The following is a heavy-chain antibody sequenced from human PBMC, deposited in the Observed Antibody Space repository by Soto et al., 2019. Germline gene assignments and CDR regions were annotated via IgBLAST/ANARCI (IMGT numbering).Heavy chain of an antibody. J-gene: IGHJ5*02. CDR1: GYTFTSYA. D-gene: IGHD2-15*01. V-gene: IGHV1-3*01. CDR2: INAGNGNT. Sequence: GASVKVSCKASGYTFTSYAMHWVRQAPGQGLEWMGWINAGNGNTKYSQKFQGRVTITRDTSASTAYMELSSLRSEDTAVYYCASGGYCSGGSCPGPPPWFDPWGQGTLVTVSS. CDR3: ASGGYCSGGSCPGPPPWFDP.